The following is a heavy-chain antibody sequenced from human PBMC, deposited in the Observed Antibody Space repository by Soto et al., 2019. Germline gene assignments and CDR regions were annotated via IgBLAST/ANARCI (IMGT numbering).Heavy chain of an antibody. CDR3: ARGDGYKMIFGY. CDR1: GGSISSGDYY. D-gene: IGHD5-12*01. Sequence: SETLSLTCTVSGGSISSGDYYWSWIRQPPGKGLEWIGYIYYSGSTYYNPSLKSRVTISVDTSKNQFSLKLSSVTAADTAVYYCARGDGYKMIFGYWGQGTLVTVSS. CDR2: IYYSGST. J-gene: IGHJ4*02. V-gene: IGHV4-30-4*01.